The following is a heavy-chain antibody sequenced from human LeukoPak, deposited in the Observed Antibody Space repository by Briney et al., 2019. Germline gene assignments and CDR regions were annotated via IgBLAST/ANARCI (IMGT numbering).Heavy chain of an antibody. D-gene: IGHD6-13*01. Sequence: SETLSLTCTVSGGSISSYYWSWIRQPPGKGLGWIGYIYYSGSTNYNPSLKSRVTISVDTSKNQFSLKLSSVTAADTAVYYCATCTMGSSWYNYYYYMDVWGKGTTVTVSS. J-gene: IGHJ6*03. CDR2: IYYSGST. CDR1: GGSISSYY. CDR3: ATCTMGSSWYNYYYYMDV. V-gene: IGHV4-59*01.